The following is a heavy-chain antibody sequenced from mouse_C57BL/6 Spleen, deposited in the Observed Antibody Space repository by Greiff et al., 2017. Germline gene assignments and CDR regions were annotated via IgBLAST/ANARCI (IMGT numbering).Heavy chain of an antibody. J-gene: IGHJ2*01. V-gene: IGHV1-75*01. D-gene: IGHD2-1*01. CDR3: ARSLYGNYGYFDY. CDR2: IFPGSGST. Sequence: VQLQQSGPELVKPGASVKISCKASGYTFTDYYINWVKQRPGQGLEWIGWIFPGSGSTYYNEKFKGKATLTVDKSSSTAYMLLSSLTSEDSAVYFCARSLYGNYGYFDYWGQGTTLTVSS. CDR1: GYTFTDYY.